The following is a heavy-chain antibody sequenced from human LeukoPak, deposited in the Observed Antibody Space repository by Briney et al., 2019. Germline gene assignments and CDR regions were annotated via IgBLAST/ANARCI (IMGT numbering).Heavy chain of an antibody. CDR2: IYSGGST. Sequence: GGSLRLSCAASGFTVSSNYMSWVRQAPGKGLEWVSVIYSGGSTYYADSVKGRFTISRDNSKNTLYVQMNSLRAEDTAVYYCARDRTDRNYYYYGMDVWGQGTTVTVSS. CDR1: GFTVSSNY. J-gene: IGHJ6*02. CDR3: ARDRTDRNYYYYGMDV. V-gene: IGHV3-53*01.